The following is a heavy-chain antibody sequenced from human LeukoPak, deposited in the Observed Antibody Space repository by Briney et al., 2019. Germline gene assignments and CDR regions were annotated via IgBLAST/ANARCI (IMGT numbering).Heavy chain of an antibody. Sequence: GASVKVSCKASGYTFTGYYMHWVRQAPGQGLEWMGIINPSGGSTSYAQKFQGRVTMTRDMSTSTVYMELSSLRSEDTAVYYCARESRHYYDNSGRFDYWGQGTLVTVSS. CDR1: GYTFTGYY. V-gene: IGHV1-46*01. J-gene: IGHJ4*02. CDR2: INPSGGST. CDR3: ARESRHYYDNSGRFDY. D-gene: IGHD3-22*01.